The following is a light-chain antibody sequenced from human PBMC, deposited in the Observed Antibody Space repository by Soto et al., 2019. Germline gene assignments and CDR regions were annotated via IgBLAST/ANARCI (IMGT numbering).Light chain of an antibody. CDR3: QQYGVSPPWT. CDR1: QTISSSY. Sequence: EIVLTQSPGTLSLSPGESATLSCRASQTISSSYLAWYQQKPGQAPRLLLYGASSRATGIPDRFSGSGSGTDFTLTISRMEPEDFAVYYCQQYGVSPPWTFGQGTKVEIQ. V-gene: IGKV3-20*01. CDR2: GAS. J-gene: IGKJ1*01.